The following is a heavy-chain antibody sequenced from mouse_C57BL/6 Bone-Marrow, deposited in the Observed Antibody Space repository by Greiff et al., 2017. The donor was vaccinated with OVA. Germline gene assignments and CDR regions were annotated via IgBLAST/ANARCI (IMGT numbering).Heavy chain of an antibody. CDR1: GVDFSRYW. J-gene: IGHJ1*03. V-gene: IGHV4-1*01. CDR2: INPDSSTI. Sequence: AAEGVDFSRYWMSWVRRAPGKGLEWIGEINPDSSTINYAPSLKDKFIISRDNAKNTLYLQMSKVRSEDTALYYCARDAWYFDVWGTGTTVTVSS. CDR3: ARDAWYFDV.